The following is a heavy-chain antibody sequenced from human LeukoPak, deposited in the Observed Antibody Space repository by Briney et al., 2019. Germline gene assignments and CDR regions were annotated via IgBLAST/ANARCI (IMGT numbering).Heavy chain of an antibody. V-gene: IGHV4-4*07. CDR3: ARVHIVTGTYFDS. J-gene: IGHJ4*02. Sequence: SETLSLTCTISGDSMSGYSWSWLRQPAGKELEWMGRIYSSGFTEYNLSLDGRVTMSIETSKNQFSLMLDSVTAADTATYYCARVHIVTGTYFDSWGQGALVTVSS. CDR2: IYSSGFT. CDR1: GDSMSGYS. D-gene: IGHD3-10*01.